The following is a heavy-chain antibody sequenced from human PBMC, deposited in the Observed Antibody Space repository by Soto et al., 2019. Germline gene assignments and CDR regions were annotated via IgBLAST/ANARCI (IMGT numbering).Heavy chain of an antibody. CDR1: GGSISSSSYY. CDR3: ARGPSADKVDY. Sequence: SETLSLTCTVSGGSISSSSYYWGWIRQPPGKGLEWIGHIYNSGTTYTNPSLNSRATISVDTSPNQFSLNLKSVTAADTAVYYCARGPSADKVDYWGQGTLVTVSS. D-gene: IGHD3-3*01. CDR2: IYNSGTT. V-gene: IGHV4-30-4*08. J-gene: IGHJ4*02.